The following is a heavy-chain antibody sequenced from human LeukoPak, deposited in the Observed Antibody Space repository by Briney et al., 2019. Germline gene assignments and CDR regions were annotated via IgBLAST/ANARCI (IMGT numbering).Heavy chain of an antibody. J-gene: IGHJ4*02. D-gene: IGHD1-20*01. CDR2: IRYDGSNK. CDR3: ARHRITGRGFDY. Sequence: AGGSLRLSCAASGFTFSSYGMHWVRQAPGRGLEWVAFIRYDGSNKYYADSVKGRFTISRDNSKNTLYLQMNSLRVEDTALYYCARHRITGRGFDYWGQGTLVTVSS. V-gene: IGHV3-30*02. CDR1: GFTFSSYG.